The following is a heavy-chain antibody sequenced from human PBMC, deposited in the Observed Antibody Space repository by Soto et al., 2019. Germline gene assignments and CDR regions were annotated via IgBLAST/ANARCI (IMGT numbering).Heavy chain of an antibody. CDR1: GFTFSSYW. J-gene: IGHJ6*02. Sequence: GSLRLSCAASGFTFSSYWMSWVRQAPGKGLEWVANIKQDGSEKYYVDSVKGRFTISRDNAKNSLYLQMNSLRAEDTAVYYCARDPSIVLVPAALRSYYYYYGMDVWGQGTKVTVSS. CDR2: IKQDGSEK. CDR3: ARDPSIVLVPAALRSYYYYYGMDV. D-gene: IGHD2-2*01. V-gene: IGHV3-7*01.